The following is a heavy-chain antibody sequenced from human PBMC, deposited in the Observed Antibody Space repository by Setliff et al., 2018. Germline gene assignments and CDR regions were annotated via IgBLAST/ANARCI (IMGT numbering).Heavy chain of an antibody. Sequence: GASVKVSCKASGYTFTNYYMHWVRQAPGQGLEWMGIINPNNGNTGYAQKFQGRVTMTRNTSISTAYMELSSLRSEDTAVYYCARTRGLDVWGQGTTVTVSS. J-gene: IGHJ6*02. CDR3: ARTRGLDV. CDR2: INPNNGNT. CDR1: GYTFTNYY. V-gene: IGHV1-8*02.